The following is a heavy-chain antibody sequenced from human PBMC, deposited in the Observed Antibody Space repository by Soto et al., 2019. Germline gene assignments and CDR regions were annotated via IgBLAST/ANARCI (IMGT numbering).Heavy chain of an antibody. V-gene: IGHV1-69*12. Sequence: QVRLEHSGAEVKKPGSSVTVSCKASGGSFSNAAISWVRRAPGQGLEWMGGIMPIFGTPDYGQKFQGRVTITANESTSTAYMGLSRLRSDDTAIYYCARDKDLLQLGGNYCYLVDVWCQGSTVTVSS. CDR1: GGSFSNAA. CDR2: IMPIFGTP. J-gene: IGHJ6*02. D-gene: IGHD2-15*01. CDR3: ARDKDLLQLGGNYCYLVDV.